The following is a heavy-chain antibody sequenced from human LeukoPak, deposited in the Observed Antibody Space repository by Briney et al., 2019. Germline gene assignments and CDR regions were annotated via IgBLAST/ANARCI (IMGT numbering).Heavy chain of an antibody. D-gene: IGHD5-12*01. CDR1: GGSISSGGYY. V-gene: IGHV4-30-2*01. J-gene: IGHJ4*02. CDR3: ARQRYSGYEFDY. Sequence: NPSQTLSLTCTVSGGSISSGGYYWSWIRQPPGKGLEWIGYIYHSGSTYYNPSLKSRVTISVDTSKNQFSLRLSSVTAADTAVYYCARQRYSGYEFDYWGQGTLVTVSS. CDR2: IYHSGST.